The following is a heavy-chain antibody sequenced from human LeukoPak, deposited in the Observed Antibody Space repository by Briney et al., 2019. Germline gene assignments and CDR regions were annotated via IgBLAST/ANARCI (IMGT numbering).Heavy chain of an antibody. V-gene: IGHV3-33*01. Sequence: GGSLRLSCAASGFTFSSYGMHWVRQAPGKGLEWVAVIWYDGSNKYYADSVKGRFTISRDNSKNTLYLQMNSLRAEDTAVYYCAREDYYDSSGYYNRLYYYYYGMDVWGQGTTVTVSS. CDR3: AREDYYDSSGYYNRLYYYYYGMDV. CDR1: GFTFSSYG. D-gene: IGHD3-22*01. CDR2: IWYDGSNK. J-gene: IGHJ6*02.